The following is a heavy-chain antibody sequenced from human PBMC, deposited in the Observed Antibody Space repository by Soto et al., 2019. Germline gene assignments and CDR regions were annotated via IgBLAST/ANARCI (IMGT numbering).Heavy chain of an antibody. V-gene: IGHV4-34*02. J-gene: IGHJ6*02. D-gene: IGHD3-10*01. Sequence: QVQLQRWGAGLLRPSETLSLTCAFYGGSFDDFYWSWVRQSPGKGLEWVGEISHDGGTNYSPSLASRVSISVDTSKNQLSLHLRSVTAADTGLYYCARGQLVWYGDLTPYHRDMDVWGQGTTVTVSS. CDR2: ISHDGGT. CDR3: ARGQLVWYGDLTPYHRDMDV. CDR1: GGSFDDFY.